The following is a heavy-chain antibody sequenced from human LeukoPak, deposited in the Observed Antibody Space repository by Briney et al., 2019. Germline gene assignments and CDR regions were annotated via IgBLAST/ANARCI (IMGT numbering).Heavy chain of an antibody. J-gene: IGHJ4*02. CDR1: GGSISSGGYS. V-gene: IGHV4-30-2*01. CDR3: ARVVRQQLAFDY. Sequence: SETLSLTCAVSGGSISSGGYSWSWIRQPPGKGLEWIGYIYHSGSTHYNLSLKSRVTISVDRSKNQFSLKLGSVTAADTAVYYCARVVRQQLAFDYWGQGTLVTVSS. D-gene: IGHD6-13*01. CDR2: IYHSGST.